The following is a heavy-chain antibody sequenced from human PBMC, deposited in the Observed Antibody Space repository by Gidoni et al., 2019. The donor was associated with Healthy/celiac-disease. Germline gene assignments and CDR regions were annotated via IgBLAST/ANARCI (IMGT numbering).Heavy chain of an antibody. D-gene: IGHD3-22*01. V-gene: IGHV1-2*02. J-gene: IGHJ4*02. CDR2: INPNSGGT. CDR3: ARDDSSGYYY. Sequence: PGQGLAWMGWINPNSGGTNYAQKFQGRVTMTRDTSISTAHMELSRLRSDDTAMYYCARDDSSGYYYWGQGTLVTVSS.